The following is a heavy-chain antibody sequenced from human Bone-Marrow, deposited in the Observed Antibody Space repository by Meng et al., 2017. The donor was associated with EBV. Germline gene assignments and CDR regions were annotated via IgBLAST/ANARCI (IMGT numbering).Heavy chain of an antibody. V-gene: IGHV4-4*02. D-gene: IGHD3-22*01. J-gene: IGHJ4*02. CDR3: ARDYYGYNYFDY. CDR2: IYHSGST. CDR1: GDSIGSSHW. Sequence: QVLLHEAGPGLVKPSGTLSLTCDASGDSIGSSHWWSWVRQPPGKGLEWIGKIYHSGSTSYNPSLRSRVTISVDKSKSQFSLKLTSVTAADTAVYYCARDYYGYNYFDYWGQGTLVTVSS.